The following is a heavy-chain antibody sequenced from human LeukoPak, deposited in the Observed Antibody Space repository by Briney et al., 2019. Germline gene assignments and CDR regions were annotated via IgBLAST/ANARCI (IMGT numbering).Heavy chain of an antibody. CDR1: GFTFCSYE. Sequence: GGSLRLSCAASGFTFCSYEMNWVRQAPGKGLEWVSYISSSDSTTYYADSVKGRFTISRDNAMNSLYLQMNSLRVEDTAVYYCARVLYDSSGYYLNYFDYWGQGTLVTLSS. CDR3: ARVLYDSSGYYLNYFDY. V-gene: IGHV3-48*03. CDR2: ISSSDSTT. J-gene: IGHJ4*02. D-gene: IGHD3-22*01.